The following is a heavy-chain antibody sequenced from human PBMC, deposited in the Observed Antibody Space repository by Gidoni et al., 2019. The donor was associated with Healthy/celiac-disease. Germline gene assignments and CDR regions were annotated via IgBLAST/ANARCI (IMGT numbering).Heavy chain of an antibody. V-gene: IGHV4-34*01. CDR1: GGSFSGYY. D-gene: IGHD2-21*01. Sequence: QVQLQQWGAGLLKPSETLSLTCAVYGGSFSGYYWSWIRQPPGKGLEWIGEINHSGSTNYTPSLRSRVTIPVDTSKNQFSLKLSFVTAADTAVYYCARGVPPRTFRGAGVVIATHFDYWGQGTLVTVSS. CDR2: INHSGST. J-gene: IGHJ4*02. CDR3: ARGVPPRTFRGAGVVIATHFDY.